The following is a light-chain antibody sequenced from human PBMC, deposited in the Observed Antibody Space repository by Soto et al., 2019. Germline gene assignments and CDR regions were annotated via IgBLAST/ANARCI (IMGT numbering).Light chain of an antibody. CDR1: QGISNN. J-gene: IGKJ1*01. CDR3: QKYNSAPWT. Sequence: DIQMTQSPSSLSASVGDRVTITCRASQGISNNLAWYQQKPGKVPKLLIYTASTLQSGVPSRFSGSGSGTDFTLTISSLQPEDVATYYCQKYNSAPWTFGQGSKVEIK. CDR2: TAS. V-gene: IGKV1-27*01.